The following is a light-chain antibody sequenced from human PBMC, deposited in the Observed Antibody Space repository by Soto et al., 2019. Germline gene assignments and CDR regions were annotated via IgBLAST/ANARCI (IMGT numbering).Light chain of an antibody. CDR2: AGS. CDR1: QDISSY. Sequence: DIQMTQSPPSLSASVGERVTITCQASQDISSYLNWFQHKPGKAPKLLISAGSNLTAGVPSRFSGSGSGTDFTFAISSLQPEDVGTYFCQQLDNLPFTFGGGTKVVIK. CDR3: QQLDNLPFT. J-gene: IGKJ4*01. V-gene: IGKV1-33*01.